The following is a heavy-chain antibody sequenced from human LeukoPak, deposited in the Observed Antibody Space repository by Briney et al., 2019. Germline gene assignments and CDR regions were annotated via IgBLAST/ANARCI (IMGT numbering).Heavy chain of an antibody. CDR1: GGTFSSYA. J-gene: IGHJ6*02. CDR3: ARPLSPYSSLSNYYGMDV. Sequence: SVKVSCKASGGTFSSYAISWVRQAPGQGLEWMGRIIPILGIANYAQKFQGRVTITADKSTSTAYMELSSLRSEDTAVYYCARPLSPYSSLSNYYGMDVWGQGTTVTVSS. CDR2: IIPILGIA. D-gene: IGHD6-13*01. V-gene: IGHV1-69*04.